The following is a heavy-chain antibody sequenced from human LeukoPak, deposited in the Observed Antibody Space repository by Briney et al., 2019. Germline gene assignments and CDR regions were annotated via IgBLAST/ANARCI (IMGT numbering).Heavy chain of an antibody. CDR1: GFTFSSYS. J-gene: IGHJ5*02. Sequence: PGGSLRLSCAASGFTFSSYSMNWVRQAPGKGLEWVSSISSSSSYIYYADSVKGRFTISRDNAKNSLYLQMNSLRAEDTAVYYCAKDRLKTYYYDSSDWFDPWGQGTLVTVSS. CDR2: ISSSSSYI. D-gene: IGHD3-22*01. CDR3: AKDRLKTYYYDSSDWFDP. V-gene: IGHV3-21*04.